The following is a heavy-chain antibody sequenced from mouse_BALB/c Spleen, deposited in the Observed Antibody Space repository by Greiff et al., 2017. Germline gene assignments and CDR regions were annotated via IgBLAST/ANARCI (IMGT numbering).Heavy chain of an antibody. CDR3: ARDRRGYDGSFAY. D-gene: IGHD2-3*01. CDR2: IWGDGST. J-gene: IGHJ3*01. V-gene: IGHV2-6-7*01. CDR1: GFSLTGYG. Sequence: VQLQQSGPGLVAPSQSLSITCTVSGFSLTGYGVNWVRQPPGKGLEWLGMIWGDGSTDYNSALKSRLSISKDNSKSQVFLKMNSLQTDDTARYYCARDRRGYDGSFAYWGQGTLVTVSA.